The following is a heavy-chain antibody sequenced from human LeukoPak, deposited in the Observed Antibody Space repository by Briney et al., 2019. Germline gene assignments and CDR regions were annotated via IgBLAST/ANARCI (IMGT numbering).Heavy chain of an antibody. Sequence: SETLSLTCTVSGGSISSGSYYWSWIRQPAGKGLGWIGRIYTSGSTNYNPSLKSRVTISVDTSKNQFSLKLSSVTAADTAVYYCARRQGWYQGAPFDYWGQGTLVTVSS. CDR1: GGSISSGSYY. J-gene: IGHJ4*02. CDR3: ARRQGWYQGAPFDY. V-gene: IGHV4-61*02. D-gene: IGHD6-19*01. CDR2: IYTSGST.